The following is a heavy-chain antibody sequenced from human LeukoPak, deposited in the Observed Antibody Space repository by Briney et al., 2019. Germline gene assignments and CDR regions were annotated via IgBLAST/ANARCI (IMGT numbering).Heavy chain of an antibody. D-gene: IGHD3-3*01. CDR2: IIPIFGTA. CDR1: GGTFSIYA. V-gene: IGHV1-69*06. Sequence: SVKVSFKASGGTFSIYAISWVRQAPGQGLEWMGGIIPIFGTANYAQKFQGRVTITADKSTSTAYMELSSLRSEDTAVYYCAKDPLLYDSPHWVDFWGQGTLVTVSS. J-gene: IGHJ4*02. CDR3: AKDPLLYDSPHWVDF.